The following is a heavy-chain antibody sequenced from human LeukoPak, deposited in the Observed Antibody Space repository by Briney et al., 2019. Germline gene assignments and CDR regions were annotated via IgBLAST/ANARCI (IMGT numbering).Heavy chain of an antibody. V-gene: IGHV3-15*01. Sequence: GGSLRLSCAASGFTFSNAWMSWVRQAPGRGLEWVGRIKSKTDGGTTDYAAPVKGRFTISRDDSKNTLYLQMNSLKTEDTAVYYCTTGAGDVDTAMVLYYYYYMDVWGKGTTVTVSS. CDR3: TTGAGDVDTAMVLYYYYYMDV. CDR1: GFTFSNAW. J-gene: IGHJ6*03. CDR2: IKSKTDGGTT. D-gene: IGHD5-18*01.